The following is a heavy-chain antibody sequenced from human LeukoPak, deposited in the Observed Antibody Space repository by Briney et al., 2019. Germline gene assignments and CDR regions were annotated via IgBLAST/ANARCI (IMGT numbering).Heavy chain of an antibody. Sequence: GGSLRLSCAASGFTFSSYAMRWVRQAPGKGLEWVAVISDDGSNKYYADSVKGRFTISRDNSKKTLSLQMNSLRAEDTAVYYCARAGRYSYGFWYYFDYWGQGTLVTVSS. D-gene: IGHD5-18*01. CDR1: GFTFSSYA. J-gene: IGHJ4*02. V-gene: IGHV3-30-3*01. CDR2: ISDDGSNK. CDR3: ARAGRYSYGFWYYFDY.